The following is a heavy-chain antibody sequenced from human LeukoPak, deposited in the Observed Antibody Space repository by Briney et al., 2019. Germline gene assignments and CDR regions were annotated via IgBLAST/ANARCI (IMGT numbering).Heavy chain of an antibody. V-gene: IGHV1-8*01. CDR3: ARALPYCSSTSCYVVFDY. CDR1: GYTFTSYD. CDR2: MNPNSGNT. J-gene: IGHJ4*02. Sequence: ASVKVSCKASGYTFTSYDINWVRQATGQGLEWMGWMNPNSGNTGYAQKFQGRVTMTRNTSISAAYMELSSLRSEDTAVYYCARALPYCSSTSCYVVFDYWGQGTLVTVSS. D-gene: IGHD2-2*01.